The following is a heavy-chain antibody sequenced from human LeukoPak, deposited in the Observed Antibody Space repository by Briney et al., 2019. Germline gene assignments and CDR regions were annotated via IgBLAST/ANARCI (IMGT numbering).Heavy chain of an antibody. Sequence: GGSLRLSCAASGFTFSTHWMHWARQAPGKGLEWVSRMNSDGSSSSYADSAKGRFTISRDNAKSTLYLQMNSLRAEDTAVYYCARGGDGSNIYWYFDLWGRGTLVTVSS. CDR3: ARGGDGSNIYWYFDL. J-gene: IGHJ2*01. V-gene: IGHV3-74*01. CDR1: GFTFSTHW. D-gene: IGHD5-24*01. CDR2: MNSDGSSS.